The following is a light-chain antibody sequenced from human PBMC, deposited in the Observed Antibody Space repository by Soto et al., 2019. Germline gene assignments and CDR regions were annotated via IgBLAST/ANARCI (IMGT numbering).Light chain of an antibody. CDR3: QQRSDWPPIT. CDR1: QLFSSN. CDR2: GAS. Sequence: TQSPSTLSGSLGDRVTLSCRASQLFSSNLAWYQHKPGQAPRLLIYGASSRATGVPLRFSGSGSGTDFTLTISSLESGDSAIYYCQQRSDWPPITFGQGTRLEI. V-gene: IGKV3-11*01. J-gene: IGKJ5*01.